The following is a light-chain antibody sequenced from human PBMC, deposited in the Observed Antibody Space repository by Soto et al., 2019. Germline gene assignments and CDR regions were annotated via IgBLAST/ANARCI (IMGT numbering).Light chain of an antibody. CDR3: QQYGGSPPKLT. J-gene: IGKJ4*01. CDR2: GAS. V-gene: IGKV3-20*01. Sequence: EVVLTQSPGTLSLPPGERATLSCRASQSVRSSYLAWYQQKPGQAPRLLIYGASSRATGIPDRFSGSGSETDFTLTISRLEPEDSAVYYCQQYGGSPPKLTFGGGTKVGIK. CDR1: QSVRSSY.